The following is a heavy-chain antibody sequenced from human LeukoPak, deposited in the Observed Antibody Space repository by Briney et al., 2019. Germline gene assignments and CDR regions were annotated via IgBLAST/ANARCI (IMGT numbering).Heavy chain of an antibody. CDR3: ARGGLLRIFDY. CDR1: GYTFTSYY. Sequence: GASVKVSCKASGYTFTSYYMHWVRQAPGQGLEWMGWMNPNSGNTGYAQKFQGRVTITRNTSISTAYMELSSLRSEDTAVYYCARGGLLRIFDYWGQGTLVTVSS. J-gene: IGHJ4*02. D-gene: IGHD3-10*01. V-gene: IGHV1-8*03. CDR2: MNPNSGNT.